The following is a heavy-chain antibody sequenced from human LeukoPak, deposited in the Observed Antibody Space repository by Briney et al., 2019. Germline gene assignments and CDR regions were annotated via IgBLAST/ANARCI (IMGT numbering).Heavy chain of an antibody. V-gene: IGHV4-59*01. CDR1: GGSFSGYY. CDR2: IYYSGRT. CDR3: ARHLEDYYYYMDV. Sequence: PSETLSLTCAVYGGSFSGYYWSWIRQPPGKGLEWIGYIYYSGRTNYNPSLKSRVTISVDTSKNQFSLTLSSVTAADTAVYYCARHLEDYYYYMDVWGKGTTVTISS. J-gene: IGHJ6*03.